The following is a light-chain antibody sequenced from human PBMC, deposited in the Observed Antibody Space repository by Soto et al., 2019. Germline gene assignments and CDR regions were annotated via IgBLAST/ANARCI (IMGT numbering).Light chain of an antibody. V-gene: IGKV3-20*01. Sequence: TQSPVALSLSRGKRATXXRRASQSVSNNYLAWYQQKPGQAPRLLIYGASNRATGIPDRFSGSGSGTDFTLTISRLEPEDFAVYYCQHYGSSGTVGQGTKVDVK. CDR2: GAS. CDR1: QSVSNNY. CDR3: QHYGSSGT. J-gene: IGKJ1*01.